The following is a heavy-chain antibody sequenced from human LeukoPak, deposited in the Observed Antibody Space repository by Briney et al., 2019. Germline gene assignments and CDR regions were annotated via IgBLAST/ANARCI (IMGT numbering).Heavy chain of an antibody. V-gene: IGHV4-59*01. CDR2: IYYSGST. CDR1: GGSITYYY. J-gene: IGHJ5*02. Sequence: SETLSLTCTVSGGSITYYYWSWIRQPPGKGLEWIGFIYYSGSTNYNPSLKSRVTISVDTSKNQFSLKLSSVTAADTAVYYCARGSSALTYYYDSSGYANWFDPWGQGTLVTVSS. CDR3: ARGSSALTYYYDSSGYANWFDP. D-gene: IGHD3-22*01.